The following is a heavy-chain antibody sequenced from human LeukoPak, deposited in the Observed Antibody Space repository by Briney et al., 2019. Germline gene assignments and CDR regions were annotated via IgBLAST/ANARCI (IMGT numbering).Heavy chain of an antibody. V-gene: IGHV4-34*01. D-gene: IGHD2-21*01. CDR2: INHSGHT. CDR1: GGSFSDYY. J-gene: IGHJ4*02. Sequence: SETLSLTCAVYGGSFSDYYWSWIRQPPGKGLEWIGEINHSGHTNYNPSLKSRATISVDTPKKQFSLKVRSVTAADTAVYYCASSARLGYWGQGTLVTVSS. CDR3: ASSARLGY.